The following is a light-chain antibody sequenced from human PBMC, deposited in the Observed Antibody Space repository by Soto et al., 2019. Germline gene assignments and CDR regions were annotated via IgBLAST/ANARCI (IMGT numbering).Light chain of an antibody. CDR2: EAS. J-gene: IGKJ2*01. Sequence: EIVLTQAPGTLSLSPGERATLSCRASKSVSSRYLAWYQQKPGQAPSVLIYEASSRATGIPDRFSGSGSGTDFTLTISRLEPEDFAVYYCQQYGSSPPYTFGQGTKVDI. V-gene: IGKV3-20*01. CDR1: KSVSSRY. CDR3: QQYGSSPPYT.